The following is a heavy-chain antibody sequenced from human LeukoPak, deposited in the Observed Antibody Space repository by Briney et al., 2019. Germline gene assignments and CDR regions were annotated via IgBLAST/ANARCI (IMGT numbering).Heavy chain of an antibody. Sequence: KASETLSLTCTVSGGSIGSGSYYWGWIRQPPGKGLEWIGTIYYSGSTYYNPSLRSRVTISVDTSKNQFSLKLRSVTAADTAVYYCARDVQGTYCDSTNCYNWFDPWGQGTLVTVSS. CDR1: GGSIGSGSYY. V-gene: IGHV4-39*07. J-gene: IGHJ5*02. CDR2: IYYSGST. D-gene: IGHD2/OR15-2a*01. CDR3: ARDVQGTYCDSTNCYNWFDP.